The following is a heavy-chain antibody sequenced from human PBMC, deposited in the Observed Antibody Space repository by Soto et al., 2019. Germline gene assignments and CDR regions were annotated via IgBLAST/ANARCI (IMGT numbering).Heavy chain of an antibody. Sequence: QVQLQESGPGLVKPSETLSLTCTVSGGSISSFYWSWIRQPPRKGLEWIGYIYHSGSTNYNPSLTSRVTISVDTSKNQFSLKLSSVTAADTAVYYCARLGSIAADDFDYWGQGTLVTVSS. D-gene: IGHD6-25*01. CDR1: GGSISSFY. V-gene: IGHV4-59*08. J-gene: IGHJ4*02. CDR2: IYHSGST. CDR3: ARLGSIAADDFDY.